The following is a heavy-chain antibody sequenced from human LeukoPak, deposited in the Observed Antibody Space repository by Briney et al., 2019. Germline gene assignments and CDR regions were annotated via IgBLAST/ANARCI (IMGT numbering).Heavy chain of an antibody. CDR3: ARHPGPGYSRVDATDFDY. V-gene: IGHV4-39*01. CDR2: IYYSGST. J-gene: IGHJ4*02. Sequence: SETLSLTCTVSGGSISSSSYYWGWIRQPPGKGLEWIGSIYYSGSTYYNPSLKSRVTISVDTSKNQFPLKLSSVTAADTAVYYCARHPGPGYSRVDATDFDYWGQGTLVTVSS. D-gene: IGHD5-18*01. CDR1: GGSISSSSYY.